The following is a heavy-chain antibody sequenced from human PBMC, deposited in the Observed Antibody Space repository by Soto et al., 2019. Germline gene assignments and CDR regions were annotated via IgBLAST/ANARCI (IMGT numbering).Heavy chain of an antibody. Sequence: GGSLRLSCAASGFTFSSYAMSWVRQAPGKGLEWVSAISGSGSSTYYADSVKGRFTISRDNSKNTLYLQMNSLRAEDTAVYYCAKGDSGYDLAYYYYYYGMDVWGQGTTVTVSS. CDR2: ISGSGSST. V-gene: IGHV3-23*01. CDR3: AKGDSGYDLAYYYYYYGMDV. J-gene: IGHJ6*02. D-gene: IGHD5-12*01. CDR1: GFTFSSYA.